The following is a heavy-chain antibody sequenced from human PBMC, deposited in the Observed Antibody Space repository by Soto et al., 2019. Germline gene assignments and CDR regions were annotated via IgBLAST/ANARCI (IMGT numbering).Heavy chain of an antibody. CDR3: ARDRYYGSGIYNYFDS. CDR2: INAGNGNT. CDR1: GYTFTSYT. V-gene: IGHV1-3*01. D-gene: IGHD3-10*01. Sequence: QVQLVQSGAEVKKPGASVKVSCKASGYTFTSYTMHWVRQAPGQRLEWMGWINAGNGNTKYSQKFQGRVTITRDTSASTVNMELSGLRSEDTAVYYCARDRYYGSGIYNYFDSWGQGTLVTVSS. J-gene: IGHJ4*02.